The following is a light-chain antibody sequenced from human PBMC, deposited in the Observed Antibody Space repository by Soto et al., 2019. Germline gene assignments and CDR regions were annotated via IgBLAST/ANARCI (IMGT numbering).Light chain of an antibody. J-gene: IGKJ2*01. CDR2: KAS. V-gene: IGKV1-5*03. CDR3: QQYNSYSEYT. Sequence: DIQMTQSPATLSASVGDRVTITCRASQSVASWLAWYQQKPGEAPKPLIYKASSLESEVPSRFSGSGSGTEFTLTISCLQPDDFATYYCQQYNSYSEYTFGQGTKLEMK. CDR1: QSVASW.